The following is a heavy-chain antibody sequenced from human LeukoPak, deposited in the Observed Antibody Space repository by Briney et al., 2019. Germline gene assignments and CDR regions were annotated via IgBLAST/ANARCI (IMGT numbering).Heavy chain of an antibody. CDR1: GFTVSSNY. D-gene: IGHD3-22*01. Sequence: GGSLRLSCAASGFTVSSNYMSWVRQAPGKGLEWVSVIYSGGSTYYADSVKGRFTISRDNSKNTLYLQMNSLRDEDTAVYYCARDFDTSGYTFDYWGQGTLVTVSS. CDR2: IYSGGST. CDR3: ARDFDTSGYTFDY. J-gene: IGHJ4*02. V-gene: IGHV3-66*01.